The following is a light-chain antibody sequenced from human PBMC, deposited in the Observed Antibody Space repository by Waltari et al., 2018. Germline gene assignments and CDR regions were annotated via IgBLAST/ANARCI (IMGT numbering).Light chain of an antibody. CDR3: SSYTTTAAGV. CDR2: DVN. CDR1: SSDVGGYKF. J-gene: IGLJ1*01. V-gene: IGLV2-14*03. Sequence: QSALTQPASVSGSAGQSTTISCTGSSSDVGGYKFVSWYQQHPRKAPKLIIFDVNNRPSGVSDRFSGSKSGNTASLTISGLQTEDEADYYCSSYTTTAAGVFGTGTRVTVL.